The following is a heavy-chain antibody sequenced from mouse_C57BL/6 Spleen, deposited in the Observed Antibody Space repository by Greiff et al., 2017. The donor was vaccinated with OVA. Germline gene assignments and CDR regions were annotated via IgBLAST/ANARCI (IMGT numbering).Heavy chain of an antibody. V-gene: IGHV5-4*01. J-gene: IGHJ4*01. CDR3: ARDGSSPYYYAMDY. Sequence: EVKVVESGGGLVKPGGSLKLSCAASGFTFSSYAMSWVRQTPEKRLEWVATISDGGSYTYYPDNVKGRFTISRDNAKNNLYLQMSHLKSEDTAMYYCARDGSSPYYYAMDYWGQGTSVTVSS. CDR1: GFTFSSYA. CDR2: ISDGGSYT. D-gene: IGHD1-1*01.